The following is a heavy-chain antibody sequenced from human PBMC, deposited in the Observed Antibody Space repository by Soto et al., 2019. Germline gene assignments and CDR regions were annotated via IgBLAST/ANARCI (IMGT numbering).Heavy chain of an antibody. Sequence: LSLTCTVSGGSISSGGYYWSWIRQHPGKGLEWIGYIYYSGSTYYNPSLKSRVTISVDTSKNQFSLKLSSVTAADTAVFYCAREGGIVGATAADYWGQGTLVTVSS. CDR2: IYYSGST. CDR3: AREGGIVGATAADY. V-gene: IGHV4-31*03. CDR1: GGSISSGGYY. D-gene: IGHD1-26*01. J-gene: IGHJ4*02.